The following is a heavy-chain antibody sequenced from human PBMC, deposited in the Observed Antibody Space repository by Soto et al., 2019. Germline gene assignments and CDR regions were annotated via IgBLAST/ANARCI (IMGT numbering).Heavy chain of an antibody. CDR1: GFTFSTYR. CDR3: ARGSGGSVYS. J-gene: IGHJ4*02. Sequence: EVQLVESGGGLVKPGGSLRLSCAASGFTFSTYRMNWVRQAPGKGLEWVSSISNTGYIYYADSVKGRFTISRDNAKNSLYLQMDSLRGEDTAVYFCARGSGGSVYSWGQGTLVTVSS. D-gene: IGHD3-10*01. CDR2: ISNTGYI. V-gene: IGHV3-21*01.